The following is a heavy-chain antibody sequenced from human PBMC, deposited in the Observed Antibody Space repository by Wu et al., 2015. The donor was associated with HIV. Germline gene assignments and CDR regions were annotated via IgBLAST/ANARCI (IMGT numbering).Heavy chain of an antibody. CDR1: GYTFTSYY. CDR2: INPSGGST. V-gene: IGHV1-46*01. CDR3: ARVRVTTVTTDAFDI. Sequence: QVQLVQSGAEVKKPGASVKVSCKASGYTFTSYYMHWVRQAPGQGLEWMGIINPSGGSTSYAQKFQGRVTMTRDTSTSTVYMELSSLRSEDTAVYYCARVRVTTVTTDAFDIVGPRDNGHRLF. J-gene: IGHJ3*02. D-gene: IGHD4-17*01.